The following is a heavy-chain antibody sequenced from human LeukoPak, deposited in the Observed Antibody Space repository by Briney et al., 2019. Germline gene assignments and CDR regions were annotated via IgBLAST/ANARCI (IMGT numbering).Heavy chain of an antibody. Sequence: GGSLSLSCAASGFTFSSYAMSWVRHAPGKGLEWDSAINGISTSTYYTDSVRGRFTISRDNSKNALYLQMNSLRVEDTAIYYCARPYSTNWDAFAIWGQGTMVTVSS. V-gene: IGHV3-23*01. CDR1: GFTFSSYA. CDR2: INGISTST. CDR3: ARPYSTNWDAFAI. J-gene: IGHJ3*02. D-gene: IGHD1-1*01.